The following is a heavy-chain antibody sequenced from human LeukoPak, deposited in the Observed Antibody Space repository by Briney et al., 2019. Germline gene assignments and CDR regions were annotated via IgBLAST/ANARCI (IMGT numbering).Heavy chain of an antibody. Sequence: GGSLRLSCAASGFTFSSYAMHWVRQAPGKGLEWVAVISYDGSNKYYADSVKGRFTISRNNSKNTLYLQMNSLRAEDTAVYYCARETVEEQWLVPPYFDYWGQGTLVTVSS. J-gene: IGHJ4*02. D-gene: IGHD6-19*01. CDR2: ISYDGSNK. CDR1: GFTFSSYA. V-gene: IGHV3-30-3*01. CDR3: ARETVEEQWLVPPYFDY.